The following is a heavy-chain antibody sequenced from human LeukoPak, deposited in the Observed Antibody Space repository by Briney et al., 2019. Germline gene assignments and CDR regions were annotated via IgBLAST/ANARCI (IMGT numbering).Heavy chain of an antibody. J-gene: IGHJ3*02. D-gene: IGHD6-13*01. CDR1: GFTFSSYA. Sequence: GGSLRLSCAASGFTFSSYAMHWVRQAPGKGLEWVAVISYDGSNKYYADSVKGRFTISRDNSKNTLYLQMNGLRAEDTAVYYCAKGGSSSWLPLNDAFDIWGQGTMVTVSS. CDR3: AKGGSSSWLPLNDAFDI. V-gene: IGHV3-30-3*01. CDR2: ISYDGSNK.